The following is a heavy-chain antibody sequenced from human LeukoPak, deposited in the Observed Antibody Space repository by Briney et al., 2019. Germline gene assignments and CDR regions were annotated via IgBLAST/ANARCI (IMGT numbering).Heavy chain of an antibody. D-gene: IGHD6-19*01. J-gene: IGHJ4*02. CDR2: ISGSGGST. Sequence: GGSLRLSCAASGFTFSSYAVSWVRQAPGKGLEWVSAISGSGGSTYYADSVKGRFTISRDNSKNTLYLQMNSLRAEDTAVYYCAKDSPGYSSGWYRSPRNYFDYWGQGTLVTVSS. CDR3: AKDSPGYSSGWYRSPRNYFDY. CDR1: GFTFSSYA. V-gene: IGHV3-23*01.